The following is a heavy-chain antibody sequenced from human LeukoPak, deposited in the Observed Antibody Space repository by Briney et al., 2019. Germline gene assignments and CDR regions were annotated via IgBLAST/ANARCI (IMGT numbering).Heavy chain of an antibody. D-gene: IGHD3-10*01. CDR3: AIVLWFGELLSYYFDY. CDR1: GGTFSSYA. Sequence: ASVKVSCKASGGTFSSYAISWVRQAPGQGLEWMGGIIPIFGTANYAQKFQGRVTITADESTSTAYMELRSLRSEDTAVYYCAIVLWFGELLSYYFDYWGQGTLVTVSS. J-gene: IGHJ4*02. CDR2: IIPIFGTA. V-gene: IGHV1-69*13.